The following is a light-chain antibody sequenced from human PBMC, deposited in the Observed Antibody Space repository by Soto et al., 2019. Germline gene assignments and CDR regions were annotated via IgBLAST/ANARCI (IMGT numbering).Light chain of an antibody. CDR1: SGHSSYA. J-gene: IGLJ2*01. CDR2: LNSDGSH. Sequence: QPVLTQSPSASASLGASVKLTCTLSSGHSSYAIAWHQQQPEKGPRYLIKLNSDGSHSKGDGIPDRFSGSSSGAERYLTISSLQSEDEADYYCQTWVSGIQVFGGGTKVTVL. CDR3: QTWVSGIQV. V-gene: IGLV4-69*01.